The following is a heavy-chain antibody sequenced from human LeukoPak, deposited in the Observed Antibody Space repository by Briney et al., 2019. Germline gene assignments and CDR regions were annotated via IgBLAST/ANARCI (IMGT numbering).Heavy chain of an antibody. V-gene: IGHV3-74*01. J-gene: IGHJ6*02. Sequence: GSLRLSCAASGFTFSGNWMHWVRQAPGKGLVWVSRLDSDASITNYADSVKGRFTISSDNAKNTLYLQMNSLTAEDTAVYYCARVLGYSGYFYGMDVWGQGTTVTVSS. CDR1: GFTFSGNW. CDR2: LDSDASIT. CDR3: ARVLGYSGYFYGMDV. D-gene: IGHD5-12*01.